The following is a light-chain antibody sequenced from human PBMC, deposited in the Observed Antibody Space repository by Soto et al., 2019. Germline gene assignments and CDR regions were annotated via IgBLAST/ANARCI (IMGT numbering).Light chain of an antibody. J-gene: IGLJ1*01. V-gene: IGLV2-8*01. CDR3: SPSTGASTI. CDR2: EVT. CDR1: SSDVGGYNY. Sequence: QSVLTQPPSASGSPGQSVTISCTGTSSDVGGYNYVSWYQQHPGKAPKLVIYEVTKRPSGVPDRFSGSKSGNTASLTVSGLQAEDEDDYYCSPSTGASTIFGTGTKVTVL.